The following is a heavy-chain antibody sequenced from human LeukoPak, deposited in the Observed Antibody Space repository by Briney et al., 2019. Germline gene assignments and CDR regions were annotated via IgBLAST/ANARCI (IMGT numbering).Heavy chain of an antibody. CDR1: GFTFSSYW. Sequence: GGSLRLSCAASGFTFSSYWMSWVRQAPGKGLEWVANIKQDGSEKYYVDSVKGRFTISRDNAKNSLYLQMNSLRAEDTAVYYCARDAYYDILTGYWTYYYYYMDVWGKGTTVTVSS. V-gene: IGHV3-7*01. J-gene: IGHJ6*03. D-gene: IGHD3-9*01. CDR3: ARDAYYDILTGYWTYYYYYMDV. CDR2: IKQDGSEK.